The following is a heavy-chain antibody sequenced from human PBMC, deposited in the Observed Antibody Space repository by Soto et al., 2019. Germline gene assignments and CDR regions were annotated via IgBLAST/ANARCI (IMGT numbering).Heavy chain of an antibody. D-gene: IGHD2-15*01. Sequence: QVQLVQSGAEVQKPGSSVKVSCKASGGTFSSYAISWVRQAPGQGLEWMGGIIPIFGTAKYAQKFQGRVTITADESTSTGYMELSSLRSEDTAVYYCARSQGGSSSLDIYYYYYYGMDVWGQGTTVTVSS. J-gene: IGHJ6*02. CDR3: ARSQGGSSSLDIYYYYYYGMDV. CDR2: IIPIFGTA. CDR1: GGTFSSYA. V-gene: IGHV1-69*01.